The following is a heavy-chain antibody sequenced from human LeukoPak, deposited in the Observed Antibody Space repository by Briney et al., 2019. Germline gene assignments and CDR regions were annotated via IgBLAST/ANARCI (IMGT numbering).Heavy chain of an antibody. J-gene: IGHJ4*02. V-gene: IGHV4-39*01. CDR3: ARLFDS. CDR1: GGAISNDNFY. Sequence: PSETLSLTCTVSGGAISNDNFYWGWVRQPPGKGLEWVASINYSGTTYDNPSLRSRLSISVHTSRTQFFLTLNSVTAADTAVYYCARLFDSWGRGILVTVSS. CDR2: INYSGTT.